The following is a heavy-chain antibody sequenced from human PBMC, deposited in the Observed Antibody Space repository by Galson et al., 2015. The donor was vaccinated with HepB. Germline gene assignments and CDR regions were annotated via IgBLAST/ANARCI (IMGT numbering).Heavy chain of an antibody. CDR3: ARTLYGSGSYDY. CDR1: GYAFTSYY. J-gene: IGHJ4*02. CDR2: INPSGGST. D-gene: IGHD3-10*01. Sequence: SVKVSCKASGYAFTSYYMHWVRQAPGQGLEWMGIINPSGGSTSNAQKFQGRVTMTRDTSTSTVYMELSSLRSEDTAVYYCARTLYGSGSYDYWGQGTLVTVSS. V-gene: IGHV1-46*03.